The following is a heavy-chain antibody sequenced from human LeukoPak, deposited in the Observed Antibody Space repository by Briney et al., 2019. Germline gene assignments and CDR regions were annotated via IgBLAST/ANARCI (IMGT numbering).Heavy chain of an antibody. CDR2: INHSGST. V-gene: IGHV4-34*01. Sequence: PSETLSLTCAVYGGSFSGYYWSWIRQPPGKGLEWIGEINHSGSTNYNPSLKSRVTISVDTSKNQFSLKLSSVTAADTAVYYCARERPGITIFGVVIPSDAFDIWGQGTMVAVSS. J-gene: IGHJ3*02. CDR3: ARERPGITIFGVVIPSDAFDI. D-gene: IGHD3-3*01. CDR1: GGSFSGYY.